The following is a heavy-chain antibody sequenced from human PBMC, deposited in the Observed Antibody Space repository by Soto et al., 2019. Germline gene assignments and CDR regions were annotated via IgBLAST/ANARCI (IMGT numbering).Heavy chain of an antibody. Sequence: EVQLVESGGGLVQPGRSLRLSCAASGFTFDDYAMHGVRQAPGKGLEWVSGISWNSGSIGYADSVKGRFTISRDNAKNSLYLQMNSLRAEDTALYYCAKDIEGGSGWGFQHWGQGTLVTVSS. J-gene: IGHJ1*01. D-gene: IGHD6-19*01. CDR3: AKDIEGGSGWGFQH. CDR1: GFTFDDYA. CDR2: ISWNSGSI. V-gene: IGHV3-9*01.